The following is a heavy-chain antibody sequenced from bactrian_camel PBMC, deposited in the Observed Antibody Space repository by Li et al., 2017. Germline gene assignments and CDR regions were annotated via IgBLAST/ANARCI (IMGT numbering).Heavy chain of an antibody. CDR2: IASDGDT. CDR1: GYTVSNNC. Sequence: HVQLVASGGGSVQSGGSLRLSCAASGYTVSNNCMGWFRQTPEKERERVAVIASDGDTSITFSVKGRFTISQDNAKNTLYLQMNSLKPEDTAMYYCAATYPYYSSSYYYTCLTRMGFPNEYNYWGQGTQVTVS. J-gene: IGHJ4*01. V-gene: IGHV3S53*01. CDR3: AATYPYYSSSYYYTCLTRMGFPNEYNY. D-gene: IGHD2*01.